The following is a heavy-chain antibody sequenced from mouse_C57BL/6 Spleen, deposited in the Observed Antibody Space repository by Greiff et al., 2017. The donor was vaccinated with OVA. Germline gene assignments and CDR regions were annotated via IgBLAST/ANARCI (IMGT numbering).Heavy chain of an antibody. Sequence: QVQLQQPGAELVKPGASVKVSCKASGYTFTSYWMHWVKQRPGQGLEWIGRIHPNSGSTNYNEKFKSKATLTVDKSSSTAYMQLSSLTSEDSAVYYCARKIYYGSSYEDYWGQGTTLTVSS. CDR1: GYTFTSYW. CDR2: IHPNSGST. J-gene: IGHJ2*01. CDR3: ARKIYYGSSYEDY. V-gene: IGHV1-64*01. D-gene: IGHD1-1*01.